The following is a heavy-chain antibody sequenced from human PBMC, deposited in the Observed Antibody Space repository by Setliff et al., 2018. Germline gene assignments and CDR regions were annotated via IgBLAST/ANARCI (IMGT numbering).Heavy chain of an antibody. V-gene: IGHV1-69*05. J-gene: IGHJ6*03. D-gene: IGHD5-18*01. CDR2: TIPLFGTT. CDR1: GYTFTTYG. Sequence: ASVKVSCKASGYTFTTYGISWVRQAPGQGLEWMGWTIPLFGTTDYAQKFHGRVTIITDESTSTAYMELSSLTSDDTAVYYCAREGVDTRSSTDYRYYMDVWGKGTTVTVSS. CDR3: AREGVDTRSSTDYRYYMDV.